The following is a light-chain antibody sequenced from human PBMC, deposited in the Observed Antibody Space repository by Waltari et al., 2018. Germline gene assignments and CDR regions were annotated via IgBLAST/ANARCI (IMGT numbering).Light chain of an antibody. CDR3: SSYTSSGVV. CDR1: GRDVGGYDY. V-gene: IGLV2-14*01. Sequence: QSALTQPASVSGSPGQALIIPCTGTGRDVGGYDYVSWYQQYPGKAPRLIIYDVYNRPSGVSNRFSGSKSDNTASLTISGLQAEDESVYYCSSYTSSGVVFGGGTKLTVL. J-gene: IGLJ2*01. CDR2: DVY.